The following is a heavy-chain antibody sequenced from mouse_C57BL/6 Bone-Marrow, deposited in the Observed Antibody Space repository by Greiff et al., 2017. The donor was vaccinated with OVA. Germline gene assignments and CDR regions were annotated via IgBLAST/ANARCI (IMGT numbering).Heavy chain of an antibody. Sequence: VQRVESGAELARPGASVKLSCKASGYTFTSYGISWVKQRPGQGLEWIGEIYPRSGNTYYNEKFKGKATLTADKSSSTAYMELRSLTSEYSAVYFCAVYYYGRVYFDYWGQGTTLTVSS. CDR2: IYPRSGNT. CDR3: AVYYYGRVYFDY. CDR1: GYTFTSYG. J-gene: IGHJ2*01. D-gene: IGHD1-1*01. V-gene: IGHV1-81*01.